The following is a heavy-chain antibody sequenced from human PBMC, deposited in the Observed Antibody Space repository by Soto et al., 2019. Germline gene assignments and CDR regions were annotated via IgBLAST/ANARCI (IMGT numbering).Heavy chain of an antibody. Sequence: GEALKISCKGSGYSFTSYWIGWVRQMPGKGLEWMGIIYPGDSDTRYSPSFQGQVAISADKSISTAYLQWSSLKASDTAMYYCAREGYDILTGYYKTYYYYGMDVWGQGTTVPVS. J-gene: IGHJ6*02. D-gene: IGHD3-9*01. CDR1: GYSFTSYW. CDR3: AREGYDILTGYYKTYYYYGMDV. CDR2: IYPGDSDT. V-gene: IGHV5-51*01.